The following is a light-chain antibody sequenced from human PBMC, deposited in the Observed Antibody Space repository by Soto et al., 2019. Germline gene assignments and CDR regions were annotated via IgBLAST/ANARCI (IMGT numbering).Light chain of an antibody. Sequence: EIVMTQSPATLSVSPGERATLSCRASQSVSSSLAWYQQKPGQAPRLLIYGASTRATGIPARFSGSGSGTEFTLTISSLQSEDFAVYYCQQYNNWPLTFGGGTKVGIK. V-gene: IGKV3-15*01. CDR2: GAS. CDR3: QQYNNWPLT. J-gene: IGKJ4*01. CDR1: QSVSSS.